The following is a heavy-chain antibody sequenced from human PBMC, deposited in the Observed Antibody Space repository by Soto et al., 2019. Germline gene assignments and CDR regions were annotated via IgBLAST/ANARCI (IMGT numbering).Heavy chain of an antibody. D-gene: IGHD3-22*01. V-gene: IGHV4-59*01. CDR1: GGSISSYY. J-gene: IGHJ6*02. CDR2: IYYSGST. Sequence: TSETLSLTCTVSGGSISSYYWSWIRQPPGKGLEWIGYIYYSGSTNYNPSLKSRVTISVDTSKNQFSLKLSSVTAADTAVYYCATLTNYDSSGPYYYYGMDVWGQGTTVTVSS. CDR3: ATLTNYDSSGPYYYYGMDV.